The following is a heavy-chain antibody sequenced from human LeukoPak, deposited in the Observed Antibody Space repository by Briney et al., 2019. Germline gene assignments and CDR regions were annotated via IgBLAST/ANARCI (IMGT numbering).Heavy chain of an antibody. D-gene: IGHD6-19*01. CDR3: ARDSGWSPNHFDY. CDR2: ISSSSSSTI. V-gene: IGHV3-48*01. Sequence: PGGSLRLSCAASGFTFSSYSMNRVRQAPGKGLEWVSYISSSSSSTIYYADSVKGRFTISRDNAKNSLYLQMNSLRAEDTAVYYCARDSGWSPNHFDYWGQGTLVTVSS. CDR1: GFTFSSYS. J-gene: IGHJ4*02.